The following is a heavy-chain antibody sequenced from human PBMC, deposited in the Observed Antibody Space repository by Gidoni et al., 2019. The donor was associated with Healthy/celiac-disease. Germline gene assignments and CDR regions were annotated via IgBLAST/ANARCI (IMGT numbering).Heavy chain of an antibody. CDR1: GYTFTSYG. V-gene: IGHV1-18*01. D-gene: IGHD6-19*01. Sequence: QVQLVQSGAEGKKPGASVKVSCKASGYTFTSYGISWVRQAPGQGLEWMGWISAYNGNTNYAQKLQGRVTMTTDTSTSTAYMELRSLRSDDTAVYYCARAPRPSLLAVAAPFPYYYMDVWGKGTTVTVSS. CDR3: ARAPRPSLLAVAAPFPYYYMDV. J-gene: IGHJ6*03. CDR2: ISAYNGNT.